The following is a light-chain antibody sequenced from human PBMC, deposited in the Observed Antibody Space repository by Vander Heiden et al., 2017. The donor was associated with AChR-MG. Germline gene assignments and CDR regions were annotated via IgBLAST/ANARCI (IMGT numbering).Light chain of an antibody. CDR2: NNY. V-gene: IGLV1-44*01. CDR1: SSNIGSNT. Sequence: QSVLTQPPSASGSPWQRVTISCSGSSSNIGSNTVNWYQQRPGTAPILLIYNNYRRPSGVPDRFSGSKSGTSASLTISGLQSEDEADYYCAAWDDMLHGWVFGGGTKLTVL. J-gene: IGLJ3*02. CDR3: AAWDDMLHGWV.